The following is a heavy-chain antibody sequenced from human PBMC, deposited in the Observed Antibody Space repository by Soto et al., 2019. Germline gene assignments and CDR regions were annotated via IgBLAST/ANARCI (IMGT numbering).Heavy chain of an antibody. J-gene: IGHJ5*02. CDR2: IIPIFGTA. CDR1: GGTFSSYA. Sequence: SVKVSCKASGGTFSSYAISWVRQAPGQGLEWMGGIIPIFGTANYAQKFQGRVTITADESTSTAYMELSSLRSEDTAVYYCARDRTGIVVVPAAIGRAYWFDPWGQGTLVTVSS. CDR3: ARDRTGIVVVPAAIGRAYWFDP. D-gene: IGHD2-2*02. V-gene: IGHV1-69*13.